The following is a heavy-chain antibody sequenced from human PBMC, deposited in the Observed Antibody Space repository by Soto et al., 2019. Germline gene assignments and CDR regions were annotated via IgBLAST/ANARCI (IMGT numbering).Heavy chain of an antibody. D-gene: IGHD3-9*01. CDR3: ARDLTKGLAIFDY. V-gene: IGHV3-21*01. J-gene: IGHJ4*02. Sequence: PGGSLRLSCAASGFTFSSYSMNWVRQAPGKGLEWVSSISSSSSYIYYADSVKGRFTISRDNAKNSLYLQMNSLRAEDTAVYYCARDLTKGLAIFDYWGQGTLVTVSS. CDR1: GFTFSSYS. CDR2: ISSSSSYI.